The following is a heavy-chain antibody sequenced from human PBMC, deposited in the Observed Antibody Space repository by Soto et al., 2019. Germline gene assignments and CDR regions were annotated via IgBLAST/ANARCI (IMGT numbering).Heavy chain of an antibody. CDR3: ARGAPVVNDY. J-gene: IGHJ4*02. CDR2: IYHSGST. D-gene: IGHD3-22*01. V-gene: IGHV4-30-2*01. Sequence: WVRQMPGKGLEWIGYIYHSGSTYYNPSLKSRVTISVDRSKNQFSLKLSSVTAADTAVYYCARGAPVVNDYWGQGTLVTVSS.